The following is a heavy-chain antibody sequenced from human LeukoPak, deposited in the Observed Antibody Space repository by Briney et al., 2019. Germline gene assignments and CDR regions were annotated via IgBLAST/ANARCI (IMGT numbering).Heavy chain of an antibody. V-gene: IGHV4-39*07. CDR1: GGSISSSYYY. J-gene: IGHJ4*02. D-gene: IGHD3-22*01. CDR2: INHSGST. Sequence: SETLSLNCTVSGGSISSSYYYWGWIRQPPGKGLEWIGEINHSGSTNYNPSLKSRVTISVDTSKNQFSLKLSSVTAADTAVYYCARGQTADYYDSSGYYHFDYWGQGTLVTVSS. CDR3: ARGQTADYYDSSGYYHFDY.